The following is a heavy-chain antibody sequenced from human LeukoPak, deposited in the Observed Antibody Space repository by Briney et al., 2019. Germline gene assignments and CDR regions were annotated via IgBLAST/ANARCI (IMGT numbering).Heavy chain of an antibody. V-gene: IGHV3-7*03. Sequence: PGGSLRLSCAASGFTFSSYEMNWVRQAPGKGLEWVANIKEDGSEIYYVDSVKGRFTISRDNAKNSLYLQMNSLRAEDTAVYYCARGVYYFDYWGQGTLVTVSS. D-gene: IGHD2/OR15-2a*01. CDR2: IKEDGSEI. CDR1: GFTFSSYE. J-gene: IGHJ4*02. CDR3: ARGVYYFDY.